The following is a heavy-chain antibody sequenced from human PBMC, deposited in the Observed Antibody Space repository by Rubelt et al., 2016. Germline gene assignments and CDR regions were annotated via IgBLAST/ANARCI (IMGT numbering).Heavy chain of an antibody. CDR1: GYSLSTSGVA. J-gene: IGHJ3*02. CDR3: ANGTTTKWAFDI. V-gene: IGHV2-5*01. D-gene: IGHD1-1*01. Sequence: QITLKESGPTLVKPTQTLTLTCSLSGYSLSTSGVAVGWIRQPPGKALEWLALIYWSDDERYSPSLKNRLTITKDTSKNQVVLTMNKTDPADTATYYCANGTTTKWAFDIWGQGTMVTVSS. CDR2: IYWSDDE.